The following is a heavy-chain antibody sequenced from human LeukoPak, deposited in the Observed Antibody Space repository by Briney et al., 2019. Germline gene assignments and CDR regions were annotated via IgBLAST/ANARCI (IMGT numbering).Heavy chain of an antibody. V-gene: IGHV4-59*01. CDR2: IYYSGST. CDR3: ARKDYGDENWFDP. CDR1: GGSISSYY. J-gene: IGHJ5*02. D-gene: IGHD4-17*01. Sequence: PSETLSLTCTASGGSISSYYWSWIRQPPGKGLEWIGYIYYSGSTNYNPSLKSRVTISVDTSKNQFSLKLSSVTAADTAVYYCARKDYGDENWFDPWGQGTLVTVSS.